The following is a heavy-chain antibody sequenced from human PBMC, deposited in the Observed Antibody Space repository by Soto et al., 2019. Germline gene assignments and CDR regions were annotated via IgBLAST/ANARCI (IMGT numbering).Heavy chain of an antibody. CDR1: GGSISSGGYL. J-gene: IGHJ4*02. Sequence: SETLSLTCTVSGGSISSGGYLWSWVRQHPGKGLEWIGNIYYSGRTYYNPSLKSRVTISVATSKNQFSLKLSSVTAADTAVYYCARFAKEENPKVGSWYYFDYWCQGTRGTVSS. D-gene: IGHD6-13*01. CDR2: IYYSGRT. V-gene: IGHV4-31*03. CDR3: ARFAKEENPKVGSWYYFDY.